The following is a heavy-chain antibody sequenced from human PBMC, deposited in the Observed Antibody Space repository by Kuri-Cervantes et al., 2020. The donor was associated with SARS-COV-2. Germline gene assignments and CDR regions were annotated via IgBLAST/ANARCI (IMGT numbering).Heavy chain of an antibody. Sequence: ESLKISCGVSGGSISSSGHYWGWVRQPPGKGLEWIGSIYFSGSTYYTPSLKSRVTISVDTSKNQFSLKLTSVTATDTAVYYCGRQASDWHIDSWGQGTLVTVSS. V-gene: IGHV4-39*01. J-gene: IGHJ4*02. CDR3: GRQASDWHIDS. CDR1: GGSISSSGHY. CDR2: IYFSGST. D-gene: IGHD3-9*01.